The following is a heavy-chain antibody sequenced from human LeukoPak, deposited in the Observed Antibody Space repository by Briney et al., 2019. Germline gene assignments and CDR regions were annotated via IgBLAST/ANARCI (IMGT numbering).Heavy chain of an antibody. D-gene: IGHD3-10*01. J-gene: IGHJ3*02. Sequence: GGSLRLSCTASGFTFDDYAMSWFRQAPGKGLEWVGFIRSNAYGGSTDYAASVQGRFTISRDDSKRIAYLQMNSLKTEDTALYYCSRLVMIRGIIITSRDAFDIWGQGTMVTVSS. CDR2: IRSNAYGGST. CDR1: GFTFDDYA. CDR3: SRLVMIRGIIITSRDAFDI. V-gene: IGHV3-49*03.